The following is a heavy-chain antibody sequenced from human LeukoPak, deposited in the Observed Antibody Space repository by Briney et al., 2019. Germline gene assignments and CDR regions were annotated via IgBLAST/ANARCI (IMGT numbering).Heavy chain of an antibody. CDR1: GFTFSTYS. J-gene: IGHJ4*02. V-gene: IGHV3-48*04. CDR3: ARGFAPHYY. Sequence: PGGSLRLSCVASGFTFSTYSINWIRQTPGKGLEWVSYITSDSSAMSYADSVKGRFTISRDNAKNSLYLQMNSLRAEDTAVYYCARGFAPHYYWGQGTLVTVSS. CDR2: ITSDSSAM.